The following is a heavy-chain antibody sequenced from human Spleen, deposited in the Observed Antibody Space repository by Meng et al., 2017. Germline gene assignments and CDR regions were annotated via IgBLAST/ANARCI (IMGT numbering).Heavy chain of an antibody. CDR3: ARDIREVGATYYFDY. D-gene: IGHD1-26*01. CDR2: IQNRGGT. J-gene: IGHJ4*02. CDR1: GASVSSHY. Sequence: GSLRLSCTVSGASVSSHYWSWIRQTPGKGLQWIGYIQNRGGTKYNPSLKSRVTMSVDTSKNQFSLKLSSVAAADTAVYYCARDIREVGATYYFDYWGRGTLVTVSS. V-gene: IGHV4-59*02.